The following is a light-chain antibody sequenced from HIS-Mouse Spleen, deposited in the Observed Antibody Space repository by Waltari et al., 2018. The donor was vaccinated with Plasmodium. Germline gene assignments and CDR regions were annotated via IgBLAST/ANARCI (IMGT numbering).Light chain of an antibody. V-gene: IGKV3-15*01. CDR3: QQYNNWSFT. CDR1: QSVSSN. Sequence: EIVMTQSPATLSVSPGERATLSCRASQSVSSNLAWYQQKPGQAPRLLIYGASTRATGIPARFGGSGSGTEFTLTIGSLQSEDFAVYYCQQYNNWSFTFGPGTKVDIK. CDR2: GAS. J-gene: IGKJ3*01.